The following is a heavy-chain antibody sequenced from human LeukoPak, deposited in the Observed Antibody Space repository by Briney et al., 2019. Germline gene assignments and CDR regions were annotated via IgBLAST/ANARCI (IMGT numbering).Heavy chain of an antibody. CDR1: GYTFTGYY. Sequence: ASVKVSCKGSGYTFTGYYMHWVRQAPGQGLEWMVWINPNSGATNYAQRFQGRVTVTRDTSISTAYMELSSLESDDTAMYYCVRDLMTTQTWDFDYWGQGTLVSVPS. V-gene: IGHV1-2*02. CDR2: INPNSGAT. J-gene: IGHJ4*02. D-gene: IGHD3-16*01. CDR3: VRDLMTTQTWDFDY.